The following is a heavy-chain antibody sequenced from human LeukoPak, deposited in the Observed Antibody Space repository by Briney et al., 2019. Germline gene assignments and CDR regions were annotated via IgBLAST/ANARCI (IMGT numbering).Heavy chain of an antibody. Sequence: AGGSLRLSCAASGFTSSTYAMSWVRQIPGKGLEWVSAISGSDDGTYYADSVKGRFTISRDNSRNTLYLQMNTLRAEDTAVYFCAKSPVPSCRGSFCYPFDYWGQGNLVTVSS. CDR2: ISGSDDGT. D-gene: IGHD2-15*01. V-gene: IGHV3-23*01. CDR1: GFTSSTYA. CDR3: AKSPVPSCRGSFCYPFDY. J-gene: IGHJ4*02.